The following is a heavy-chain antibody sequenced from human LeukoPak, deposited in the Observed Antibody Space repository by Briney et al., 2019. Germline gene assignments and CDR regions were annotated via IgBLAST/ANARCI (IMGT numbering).Heavy chain of an antibody. V-gene: IGHV4-39*07. CDR3: ASGYDSRDDAFDI. CDR2: IYYSGST. Sequence: SETLSLTCTVSGGSISSSSYYWGWIRQPPGKGLEWIGSIYYSGSTYYNPSLKSRVTISVDTSKNQFSLKLSSVTAADTAVYYCASGYDSRDDAFDIWGQGTMVTVSS. CDR1: GGSISSSSYY. D-gene: IGHD3-22*01. J-gene: IGHJ3*02.